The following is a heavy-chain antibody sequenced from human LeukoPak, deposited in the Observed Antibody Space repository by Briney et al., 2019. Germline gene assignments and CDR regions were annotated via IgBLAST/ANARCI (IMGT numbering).Heavy chain of an antibody. CDR1: GFTFSNFR. Sequence: GESLRLSCAASGFTFSNFRMNWVRQAPGKGLEWVSGIPGSSSYMSYADSVKGRFTISRDNAKNSLYLQLNSLRAEDTAVYYCARHGSSWSFDYWGQGTLVTVSS. CDR3: ARHGSSWSFDY. V-gene: IGHV3-21*01. D-gene: IGHD6-13*01. J-gene: IGHJ4*02. CDR2: IPGSSSYM.